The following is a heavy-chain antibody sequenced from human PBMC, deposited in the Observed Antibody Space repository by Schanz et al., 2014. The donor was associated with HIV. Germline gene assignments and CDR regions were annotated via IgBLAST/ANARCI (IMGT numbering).Heavy chain of an antibody. CDR3: ARVANWDYYGMDV. Sequence: EVQLSESGGSLVQPGGSLRLSCAASGFTFSSYAMTWVRQAPGKGLEWVSAISGSGSSTYYADSVKGRFTISRDNSKNTLYLQMNSLRGEDTAVYYCARVANWDYYGMDVWGRGTTVTVSS. V-gene: IGHV3-23*01. CDR1: GFTFSSYA. D-gene: IGHD3-16*01. CDR2: ISGSGSST. J-gene: IGHJ6*02.